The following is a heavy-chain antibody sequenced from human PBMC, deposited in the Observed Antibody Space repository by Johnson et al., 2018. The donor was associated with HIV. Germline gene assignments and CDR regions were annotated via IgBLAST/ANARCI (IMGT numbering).Heavy chain of an antibody. CDR3: ARLKKCAFDI. CDR2: IWYDGRNK. J-gene: IGHJ3*02. Sequence: VQLVESGGGVVQPGRSLRLSCAASGFTFSSYGMHWVRQAPGKGLEWVAVIWYDGRNKYYADSVKGRFTISRDNSKNTLFLQMNSLRVEDTAVYYCARLKKCAFDIWGQGTMVTVSS. D-gene: IGHD4/OR15-4a*01. V-gene: IGHV3-33*01. CDR1: GFTFSSYG.